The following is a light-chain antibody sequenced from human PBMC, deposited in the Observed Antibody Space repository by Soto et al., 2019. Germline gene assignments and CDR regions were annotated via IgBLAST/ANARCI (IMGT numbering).Light chain of an antibody. CDR2: GAS. Sequence: ETVMTQSPATLSVSPVETATLSGMASQGLNRNLAWYQQKLGQAPRVLIYGASTRATGIPARFSGSGSGTEFILTISSLQSEDFAVYYCHEYNTWPWTFGQGTKVDIK. J-gene: IGKJ1*01. CDR3: HEYNTWPWT. CDR1: QGLNRN. V-gene: IGKV3-15*01.